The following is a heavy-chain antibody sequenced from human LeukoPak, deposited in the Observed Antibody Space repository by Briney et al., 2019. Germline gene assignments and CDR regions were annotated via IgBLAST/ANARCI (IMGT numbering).Heavy chain of an antibody. J-gene: IGHJ6*03. Sequence: GGSLRLSCSATGFTFGDYGMSWVRQAPGKGLEWVSFIRSKGYSGTAEHAASVKGRFTISRDDSKSIAYLQMNSLKTEDTAVYYCSRGSPGDSWSGYYTDVWGKGTTVTVSS. CDR1: GFTFGDYG. V-gene: IGHV3-49*04. CDR3: SRGSPGDSWSGYYTDV. CDR2: IRSKGYSGTA. D-gene: IGHD3-3*01.